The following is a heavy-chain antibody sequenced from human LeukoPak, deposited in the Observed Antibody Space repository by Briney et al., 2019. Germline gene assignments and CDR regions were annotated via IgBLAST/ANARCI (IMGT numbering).Heavy chain of an antibody. CDR2: IYYGGSS. V-gene: IGHV4-39*01. D-gene: IGHD2-2*01. Sequence: PSETLSLTCTVSGGSISSSTYYWGWIRQPPGKGLEWIWNIYYGGSSYSNPSLKSRLTISVDTSKNQFSLKLSSVTAADTAVYYCGRPLGCFSSGCPYDAFDIWGHGTMVTVSS. J-gene: IGHJ3*02. CDR3: GRPLGCFSSGCPYDAFDI. CDR1: GGSISSSTYY.